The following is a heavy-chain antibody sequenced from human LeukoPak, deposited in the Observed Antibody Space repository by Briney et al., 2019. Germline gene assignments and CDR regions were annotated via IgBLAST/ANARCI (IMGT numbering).Heavy chain of an antibody. CDR3: ARSPIFGVVYALDI. V-gene: IGHV1-2*06. D-gene: IGHD3-3*01. J-gene: IGHJ3*02. CDR2: INPNSGGT. CDR1: GYTFTGYY. Sequence: ASVKVSCKASGYTFTGYYMHWVRQAPGQGLDWMGRINPNSGGTNYAQKFQGRVTMTRDTSISTAYMELSRLRSDDTAVYYCARSPIFGVVYALDIWGQGTMVTLSS.